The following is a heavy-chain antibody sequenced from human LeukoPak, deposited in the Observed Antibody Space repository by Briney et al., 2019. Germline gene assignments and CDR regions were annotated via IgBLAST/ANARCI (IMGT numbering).Heavy chain of an antibody. CDR1: VYTFTKNY. J-gene: IGHJ4*02. Sequence: GASVTVSFKSSVYTFTKNYIHWVRQAPGHGHEWMGLINPYTGDANYTEKFQGRVTMTRDTSVSTAYMHLSRLRSDDTAVYYCARGKSGFSPWGQGTPVTVSS. V-gene: IGHV1-2*02. CDR2: INPYTGDA. CDR3: ARGKSGFSP. D-gene: IGHD3-22*01.